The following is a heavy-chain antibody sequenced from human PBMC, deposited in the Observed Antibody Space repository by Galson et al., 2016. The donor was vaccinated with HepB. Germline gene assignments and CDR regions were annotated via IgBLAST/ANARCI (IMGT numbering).Heavy chain of an antibody. CDR1: XXXFSSYX. Sequence: RLSCXASXXXFSSYXXXWVXXAPGEGLEXXXNINEDGXAKNYVDSVKGRFTISRDNVKNSLYLQMNSLRVKXTAVYCXVREPFIXPWDYLGPGXLVT. CDR2: INEDGXAK. CDR3: VREPFIXPWDY. J-gene: IGHJ4*02. V-gene: IGHV3-7*03.